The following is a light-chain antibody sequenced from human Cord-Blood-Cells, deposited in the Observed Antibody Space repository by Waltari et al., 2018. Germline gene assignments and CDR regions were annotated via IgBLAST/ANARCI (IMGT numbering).Light chain of an antibody. CDR2: GAS. J-gene: IGKJ2*01. Sequence: EIVMTQSPATLSVSPGERATPSYRASQSVSSNLAWYQQKPGQAPRLLIYGASTRATGIPARFSGSGSGTEFTLTISSLQSEDFAVYYCQQYNNWPPYTFGQGTKLEIK. CDR1: QSVSSN. CDR3: QQYNNWPPYT. V-gene: IGKV3-15*01.